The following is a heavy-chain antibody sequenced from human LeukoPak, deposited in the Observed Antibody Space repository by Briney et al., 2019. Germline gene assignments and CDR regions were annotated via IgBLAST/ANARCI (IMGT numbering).Heavy chain of an antibody. J-gene: IGHJ4*02. CDR1: GGSISSYY. V-gene: IGHV4-59*01. CDR3: SRRAITMVRGESYFDY. D-gene: IGHD3-10*01. CDR2: IYYCGST. Sequence: PSETLSLTCTVSGGSISSYYWSWIRQPPGKGLEWIGYIYYCGSTNYNPSLKSRVTISVDTSKNQFSLKLSSVTAADTAVYYCSRRAITMVRGESYFDYWGQGTLVTVSS.